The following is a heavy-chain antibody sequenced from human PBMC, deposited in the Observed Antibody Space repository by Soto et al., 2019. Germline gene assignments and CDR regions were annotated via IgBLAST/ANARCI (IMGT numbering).Heavy chain of an antibody. D-gene: IGHD3-22*01. V-gene: IGHV3-23*01. CDR2: ISGSGGST. J-gene: IGHJ4*02. CDR3: AKWKYYDSSGYYQNFDY. CDR1: GFTFSSYA. Sequence: GGSLRLSCAASGFTFSSYAMSWVRRAPGKGLEWVSAISGSGGSTYYADSVKGRFTISRDNSKNTLYLQMNSLRAEDTAVYYCAKWKYYDSSGYYQNFDYWGKGTLVTVSS.